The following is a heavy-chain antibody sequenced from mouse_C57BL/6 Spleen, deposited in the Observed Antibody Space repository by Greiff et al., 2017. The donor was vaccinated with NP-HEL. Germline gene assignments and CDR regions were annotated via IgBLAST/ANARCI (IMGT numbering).Heavy chain of an antibody. CDR3: ARKGNLGQGAMDY. CDR1: GYTFTSYW. Sequence: QVQLQQPGAELVRPGSSVKLSCKASGYTFTSYWMHWVKQRPIQGLEWIGNIDPSDSETHYNQKFKDKATLTVDKSSSTAYMQLSSLTSEDSAVYYCARKGNLGQGAMDYWGQGTSVTVSS. V-gene: IGHV1-52*01. CDR2: IDPSDSET. J-gene: IGHJ4*01. D-gene: IGHD4-1*01.